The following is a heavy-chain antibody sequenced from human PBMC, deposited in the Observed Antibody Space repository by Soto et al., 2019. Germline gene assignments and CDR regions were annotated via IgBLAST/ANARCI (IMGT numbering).Heavy chain of an antibody. D-gene: IGHD5-12*01. J-gene: IGHJ5*02. Sequence: ASVKVSCKASGYTFFTYDISWVRQAPGQGLEWMGWISTYSGDTKYAQKFQGRVTMTTDTSTTTAYLELRSLRSDDTAVYYCARHHGPTTSENWFDPWGQGTRVTVSS. CDR2: ISTYSGDT. CDR3: ARHHGPTTSENWFDP. V-gene: IGHV1-18*01. CDR1: GYTFFTYD.